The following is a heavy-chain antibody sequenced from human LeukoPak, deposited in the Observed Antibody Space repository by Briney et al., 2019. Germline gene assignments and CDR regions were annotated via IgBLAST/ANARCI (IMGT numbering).Heavy chain of an antibody. Sequence: PGGSLRLSCAASGFTFSDHYMDWVHQAPGKGLEWVGRTRNKARSYTTEYAASVKGRFTISRDDSKNSLHLQMNSLKTEDTAVFYCARVVAADGYTYDYWGQGTLVTVSS. D-gene: IGHD6-13*01. CDR3: ARVVAADGYTYDY. V-gene: IGHV3-72*01. CDR2: TRNKARSYTT. J-gene: IGHJ4*02. CDR1: GFTFSDHY.